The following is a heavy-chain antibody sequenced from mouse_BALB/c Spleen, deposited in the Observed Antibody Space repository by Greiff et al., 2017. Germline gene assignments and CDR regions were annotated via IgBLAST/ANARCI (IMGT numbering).Heavy chain of an antibody. J-gene: IGHJ3*01. CDR2: INPGSGGT. CDR3: ARRGTFAY. CDR1: GYTFTSYY. Sequence: QVQLQQSGAELVKPGASVKLSCKASGYTFTSYYMYWVKQRPGQGLEWIGEINPGSGGTNYNEKFKGKATLTADKSSSTAYMQLSSLTSDDSAVYFCARRGTFAYWGQGTLVTVSA. V-gene: IGHV1-53*01.